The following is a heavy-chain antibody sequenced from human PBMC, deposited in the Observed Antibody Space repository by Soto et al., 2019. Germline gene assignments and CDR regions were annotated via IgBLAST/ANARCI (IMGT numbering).Heavy chain of an antibody. CDR2: INAGSGNT. CDR3: ARTRGYSGYGPLDN. D-gene: IGHD5-12*01. J-gene: IGHJ4*02. Sequence: ASVKVSCKASGYTFTSYAMHWVRQAPGQRLEWMGWINAGSGNTKYSQKFQGRATITRDTSASTAYMELSSLRSEDTAVYYCARTRGYSGYGPLDNWGQGTLVTVSS. V-gene: IGHV1-3*01. CDR1: GYTFTSYA.